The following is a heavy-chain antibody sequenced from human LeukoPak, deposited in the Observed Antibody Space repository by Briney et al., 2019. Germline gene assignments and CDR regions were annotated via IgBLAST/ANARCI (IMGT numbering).Heavy chain of an antibody. CDR1: GDSVSXNSAA. CDR2: TYYRSKWYN. D-gene: IGHD6-13*01. V-gene: IGHV6-1*01. CDR3: ARGSNLYSSSWYFDY. J-gene: IGHJ4*02. Sequence: SQTLSLTCAISGDSVSXNSAAWNWIRQSPSRGLXXXXXTYYRSKWYNDYALSVKSRITVNPDTSKNQFSLQLNSVTPEDTAVYYCARGSNLYSSSWYFDYWGQGTLVTVSS.